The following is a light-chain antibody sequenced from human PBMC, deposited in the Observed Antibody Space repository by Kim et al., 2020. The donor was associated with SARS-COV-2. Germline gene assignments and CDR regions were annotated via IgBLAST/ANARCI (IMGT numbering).Light chain of an antibody. Sequence: ESVGNRITSTCRASQDIGNSLAWYQHKPGKAPRLLIYSASFYESGVPSRFSGSVSGTDFTLTISALQPEDFATYYCQQTKSFPLTFGGGTKVDIK. V-gene: IGKV1-12*01. CDR3: QQTKSFPLT. CDR2: SAS. J-gene: IGKJ4*01. CDR1: QDIGNS.